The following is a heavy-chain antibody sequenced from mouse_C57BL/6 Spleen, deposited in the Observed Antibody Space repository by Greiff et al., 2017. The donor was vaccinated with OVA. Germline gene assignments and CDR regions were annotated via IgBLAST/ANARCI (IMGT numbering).Heavy chain of an antibody. CDR2: ISYDGSN. CDR3: ARGGNYDSDYAMDY. J-gene: IGHJ4*01. V-gene: IGHV3-6*01. CDR1: GYSITSGYY. D-gene: IGHD2-1*01. Sequence: EVQLQESGPGLVKPSQSLSLTCSVPGYSITSGYYWNWIRQFPGNKLEWMGYISYDGSNNYNPSLKNRISITRDTSKNQFFLKLNSVTTEDTATYYCARGGNYDSDYAMDYWGQGTSVTVSS.